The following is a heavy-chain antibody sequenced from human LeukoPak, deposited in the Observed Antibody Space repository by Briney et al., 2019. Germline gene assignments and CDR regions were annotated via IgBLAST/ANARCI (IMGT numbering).Heavy chain of an antibody. D-gene: IGHD6-13*01. Sequence: PGGSLRLSCAASGFTFSSYSMNWVRQAPGKGLEWVSSISSSSSYIYYADSVKGRFTISRDNAKNSLYLQMNSLRAEDTAVYYCARPIAAANYYYYYGMDVWGQGTTVTVSS. CDR2: ISSSSSYI. J-gene: IGHJ6*02. CDR3: ARPIAAANYYYYYGMDV. CDR1: GFTFSSYS. V-gene: IGHV3-21*01.